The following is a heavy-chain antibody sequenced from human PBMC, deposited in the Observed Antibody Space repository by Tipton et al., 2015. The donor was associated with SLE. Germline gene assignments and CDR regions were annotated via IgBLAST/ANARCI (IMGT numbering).Heavy chain of an antibody. D-gene: IGHD5-18*01. CDR2: ISSYGNTI. Sequence: SLRLSCAASGSTFSTFEMNWVRQAPGKGLEWVSYISSYGNTIYYADSVKGRFSISRDNAKNSLFLQMNRLRDDDTAVYFCARDYGAMAPFHYYAMDVWGQGTTVTVSS. CDR3: ARDYGAMAPFHYYAMDV. J-gene: IGHJ6*02. V-gene: IGHV3-48*03. CDR1: GSTFSTFE.